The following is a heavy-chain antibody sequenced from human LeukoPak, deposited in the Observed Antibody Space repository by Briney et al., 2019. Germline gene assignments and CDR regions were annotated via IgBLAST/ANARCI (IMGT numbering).Heavy chain of an antibody. CDR3: ARLFNYYGSGSYLSQYYFDY. CDR1: GSTFTSYW. J-gene: IGHJ4*02. V-gene: IGHV5-51*01. Sequence: HGASLQISCKGSGSTFTSYWIGWVRQLPGKGLEWMGIIYPGDSDTRYSPSFQGQVTISADKSITTAYLQWNSLKASDTAMYYCARLFNYYGSGSYLSQYYFDYWGQGTLVTVSS. CDR2: IYPGDSDT. D-gene: IGHD3-10*01.